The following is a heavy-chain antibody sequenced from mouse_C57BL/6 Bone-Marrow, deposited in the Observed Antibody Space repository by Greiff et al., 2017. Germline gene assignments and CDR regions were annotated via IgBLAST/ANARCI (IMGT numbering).Heavy chain of an antibody. CDR3: ARGGAYDYDRFAY. CDR2: ISYDGSN. Sequence: VQLQQSGPGLVKPSQSLSLTCSVTGYSITSGYYWNWIRQFPGNKLEWMGYISYDGSNNYNPSLKNRISITRDTSKNQFFLKLNSVTTEDTATYFCARGGAYDYDRFAYWGQGTLVTVSA. D-gene: IGHD2-4*01. J-gene: IGHJ3*01. V-gene: IGHV3-6*01. CDR1: GYSITSGYY.